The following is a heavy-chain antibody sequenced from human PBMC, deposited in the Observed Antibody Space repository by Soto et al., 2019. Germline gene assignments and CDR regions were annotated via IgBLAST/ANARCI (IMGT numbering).Heavy chain of an antibody. CDR2: IHPGHSDT. V-gene: IGHV5-51*01. J-gene: IGHJ4*02. CDR3: ARIPPGYRSAEGIDY. Sequence: GESLKISCYGAGYSFTNYWSGWVRHLPRKGLECMGSIHPGHSDTKYRPSFQAQVTISADKSISPDYPHWRRVKASDTDMYSCARIPPGYRSAEGIDYWGQGTLVTVSS. CDR1: GYSFTNYW. D-gene: IGHD6-19*01.